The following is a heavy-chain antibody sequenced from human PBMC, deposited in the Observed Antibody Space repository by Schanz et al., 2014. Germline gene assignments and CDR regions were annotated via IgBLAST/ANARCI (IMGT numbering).Heavy chain of an antibody. Sequence: QVQLVQSGAEVKQPGASVKVSCKASGYTFTSYDINWVRQAPGQGLEWMGWMNPNSGNTGYAQRFQGRVTMTRNTSITTAYLELSSLRSGDTAVYYCTKGRTFGRWGQGTLVTVSS. CDR1: GYTFTSYD. V-gene: IGHV1-8*01. D-gene: IGHD3-16*01. CDR2: MNPNSGNT. J-gene: IGHJ4*02. CDR3: TKGRTFGR.